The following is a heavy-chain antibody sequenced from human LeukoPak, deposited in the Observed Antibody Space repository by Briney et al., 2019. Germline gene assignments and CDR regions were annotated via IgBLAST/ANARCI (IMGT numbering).Heavy chain of an antibody. CDR3: ARSHGSGSYYYFDY. CDR2: IFYNGNS. Sequence: SETLSLTCTVSSDSLTSYFWSWIRQPPGKGLEWIGYIFYNGNSNYNPSLKSRVTMSVDTSKNQFSLRLSSVTAADTAAYYCARSHGSGSYYYFDYWGLGTLVTVSS. V-gene: IGHV4-59*01. J-gene: IGHJ4*02. CDR1: SDSLTSYF. D-gene: IGHD3-10*01.